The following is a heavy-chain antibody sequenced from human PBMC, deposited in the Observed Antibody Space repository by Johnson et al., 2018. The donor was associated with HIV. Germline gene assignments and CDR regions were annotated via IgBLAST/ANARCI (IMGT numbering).Heavy chain of an antibody. J-gene: IGHJ3*02. CDR1: GFTFSSFG. V-gene: IGHV3-33*01. D-gene: IGHD4-17*01. CDR3: ARDYGDDEVPDAVDI. Sequence: QVQLVESGGGVVQPGRSLRLSCAASGFTFSSFGMHWVRQAPGKGLEWVAVIWYDGSNKYYADSVKGRFTISRDNSKNTLYLQMNSLRTEDTAVYYCARDYGDDEVPDAVDIWGQGTMVTVSS. CDR2: IWYDGSNK.